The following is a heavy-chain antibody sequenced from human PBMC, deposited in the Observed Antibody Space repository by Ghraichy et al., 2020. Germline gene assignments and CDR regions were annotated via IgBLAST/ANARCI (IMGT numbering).Heavy chain of an antibody. CDR3: ARSDYYDNSGYWEFDY. Sequence: SETLSLTCTVSGGSISSYYWSWIRQPAGKGLEWIGRIYTSGNTNYNPSLKSRVTMSVDTSKNQFSLKLSSVTAADTAVYYCARSDYYDNSGYWEFDYWGQGTLVTVSS. V-gene: IGHV4-4*07. D-gene: IGHD3-22*01. CDR2: IYTSGNT. CDR1: GGSISSYY. J-gene: IGHJ4*02.